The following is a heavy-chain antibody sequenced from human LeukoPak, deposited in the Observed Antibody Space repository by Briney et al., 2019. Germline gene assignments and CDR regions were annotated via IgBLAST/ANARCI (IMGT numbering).Heavy chain of an antibody. V-gene: IGHV5-51*01. CDR3: ARQWGRGSGSYLAY. Sequence: GESLKISCKGSGYSFTSCWIAWVRQMPGKGLEWMGVIYPGDSDTTYSPSFQGQVTISADKSISTAYLQWSSLRASDTAMYYCARQWGRGSGSYLAYWGQGTLVTVSS. D-gene: IGHD3-10*01. J-gene: IGHJ4*02. CDR2: IYPGDSDT. CDR1: GYSFTSCW.